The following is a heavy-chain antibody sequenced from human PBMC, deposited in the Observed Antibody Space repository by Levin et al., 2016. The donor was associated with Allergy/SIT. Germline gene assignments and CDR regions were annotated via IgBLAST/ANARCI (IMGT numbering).Heavy chain of an antibody. V-gene: IGHV4-34*01. CDR3: ARGPQWFGELLSRAAYFQH. Sequence: WIRQPPGKGLEWIGEINHSGSTNYNPSLKSRVTISVDTSKNQFSLKLSSVTAADTAVYYCARGPQWFGELLSRAAYFQHWGQGTLVTVSS. CDR2: INHSGST. J-gene: IGHJ1*01. D-gene: IGHD3-10*01.